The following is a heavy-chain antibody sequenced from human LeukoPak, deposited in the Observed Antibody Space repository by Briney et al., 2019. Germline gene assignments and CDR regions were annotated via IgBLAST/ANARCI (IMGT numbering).Heavy chain of an antibody. CDR3: GRDPNGDYIGAFDM. Sequence: GGSLRLSCAASGFIFSNYALMWLRQSPGKGLEWVSAIRGSGGGTFYADSVKGRFTISRDNSKNTLYLQMNGLRAEDTAVYYCGRDPNGDYIGAFDMWGRGTLVTVSS. CDR2: IRGSGGGT. V-gene: IGHV3-23*01. CDR1: GFIFSNYA. J-gene: IGHJ3*02. D-gene: IGHD4-17*01.